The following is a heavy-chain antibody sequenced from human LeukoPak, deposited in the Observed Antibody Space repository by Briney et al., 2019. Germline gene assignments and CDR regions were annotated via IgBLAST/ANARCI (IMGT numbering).Heavy chain of an antibody. Sequence: SETLSLTCTVSGGSISSSSYYWGWIRLPPGKGLEWIGTIYYSGSTYYNPSLKSRVTISVDTSKNQFSLKLSSVTAADTAVYYCARDTIKSGYGGNWFDPWGQGTLVTVSS. CDR2: IYYSGST. CDR3: ARDTIKSGYGGNWFDP. V-gene: IGHV4-39*07. D-gene: IGHD5-12*01. CDR1: GGSISSSSYY. J-gene: IGHJ5*02.